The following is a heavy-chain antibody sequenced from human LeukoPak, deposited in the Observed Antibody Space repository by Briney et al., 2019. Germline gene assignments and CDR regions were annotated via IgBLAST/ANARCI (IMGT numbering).Heavy chain of an antibody. Sequence: GGSLRLSCVVSGITLSNYGMSWVRQAPGKGLEWVAGMIGSGGSTNYADSVKGRFTISRDNPRNTLYLQMNSLRAEDTAVYFCAKRGVVIRVILVGFHKEAYYFDSWGQGALVTVSS. CDR2: MIGSGGST. J-gene: IGHJ4*02. D-gene: IGHD3-22*01. V-gene: IGHV3-23*01. CDR3: AKRGVVIRVILVGFHKEAYYFDS. CDR1: GITLSNYG.